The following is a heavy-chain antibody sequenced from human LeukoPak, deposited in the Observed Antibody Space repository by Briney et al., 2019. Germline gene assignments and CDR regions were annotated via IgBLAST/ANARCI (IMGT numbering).Heavy chain of an antibody. Sequence: PSETLSLTCTVSGGSISSSSYYWGWIRQPPGKGLEWIGSIYYSGSTYYNPSLKSRVTISVDTSKNQFSLKLSSVTAADTAVYYCARPGGVRGVVWGQGTTVTVSS. CDR1: GGSISSSSYY. V-gene: IGHV4-39*01. CDR2: IYYSGST. CDR3: ARPGGVRGVV. D-gene: IGHD3-10*01. J-gene: IGHJ6*02.